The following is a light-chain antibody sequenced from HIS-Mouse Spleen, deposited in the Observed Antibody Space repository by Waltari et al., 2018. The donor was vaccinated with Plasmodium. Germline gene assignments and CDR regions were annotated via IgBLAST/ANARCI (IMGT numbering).Light chain of an antibody. V-gene: IGLV3-1*01. J-gene: IGLJ3*02. Sequence: SYELTQPPSVSVSPGQTASITCPGDNLGDKYACWYQQKPGQPPVLVIYQDSKRPSGIPERFSGSNSGNTATLTISGTQAMDEADYYCQAWDSSTAVFGGGTKLTVL. CDR1: NLGDKY. CDR3: QAWDSSTAV. CDR2: QDS.